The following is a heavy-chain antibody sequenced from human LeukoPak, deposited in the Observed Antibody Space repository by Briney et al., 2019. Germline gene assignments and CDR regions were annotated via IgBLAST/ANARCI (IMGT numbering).Heavy chain of an antibody. Sequence: GGSLRLSCAASGFTFSSYWMSWVRQAPGKGLEWVANIKQDGSEKYYVDSVKGRFTNSRDNAKNSLYLQMNSLRAEDTAVYYCARGYYDILTGYYPWGQGTLVTVSS. CDR1: GFTFSSYW. CDR3: ARGYYDILTGYYP. CDR2: IKQDGSEK. V-gene: IGHV3-7*01. D-gene: IGHD3-9*01. J-gene: IGHJ5*02.